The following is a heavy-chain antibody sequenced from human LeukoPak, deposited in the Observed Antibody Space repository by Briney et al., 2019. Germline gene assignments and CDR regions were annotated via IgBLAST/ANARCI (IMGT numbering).Heavy chain of an antibody. D-gene: IGHD3-3*01. J-gene: IGHJ6*02. CDR3: ARVYDFWSGYFSYYYGMDV. CDR2: MNPNSGNT. Sequence: ASVKVSCKASGYTFTSYDINWVRQATGQGLEWMGWMNPNSGNTGYAQKFQGRVTITRDTSASTAYTELSSLRSEDTAVYYCARVYDFWSGYFSYYYGMDVWGQGTTVTVSS. CDR1: GYTFTSYD. V-gene: IGHV1-8*01.